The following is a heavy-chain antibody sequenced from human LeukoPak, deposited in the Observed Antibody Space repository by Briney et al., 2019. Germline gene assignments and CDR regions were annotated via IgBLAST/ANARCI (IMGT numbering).Heavy chain of an antibody. CDR1: GGTFSSYA. J-gene: IGHJ4*02. CDR3: AKDPGYYDSSGYYYFDY. V-gene: IGHV1-69*05. D-gene: IGHD3-22*01. CDR2: IIPIFGTA. Sequence: SVKVSCKASGGTFSSYAISWVRQAPGQGLEWMGGIIPIFGTANYAQKFQGRVTITTDESTSTAYMELNSLRAEDTAVYYCAKDPGYYDSSGYYYFDYWGQGTLVTVSS.